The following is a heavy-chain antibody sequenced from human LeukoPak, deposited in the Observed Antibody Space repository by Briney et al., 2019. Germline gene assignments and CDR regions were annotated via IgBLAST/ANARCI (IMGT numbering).Heavy chain of an antibody. J-gene: IGHJ4*02. V-gene: IGHV5-51*01. Sequence: GGSLQISCQGSGSLFTSYWIGGGRQVPGKGVEGMGIIYPGDSDTRYSPSFQGQVTISADKSISTAYLQWSSLKASDTAMYYCARARSPGLDYWGQGTLVTVSS. CDR3: ARARSPGLDY. CDR2: IYPGDSDT. D-gene: IGHD2-15*01. CDR1: GSLFTSYW.